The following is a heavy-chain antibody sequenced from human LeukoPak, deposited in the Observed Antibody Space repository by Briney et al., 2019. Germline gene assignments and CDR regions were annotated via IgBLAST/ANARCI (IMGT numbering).Heavy chain of an antibody. CDR3: VRGKWELPYDY. J-gene: IGHJ4*02. D-gene: IGHD1-26*01. CDR2: MNPNSGNT. Sequence: GASVKVSCKASGYTFTSYDINWVRQATGQGLEWMGWMNPNSGNTGYAQKFQGRVTITRNTSISTAYMELSSLRSEDTAVYYCVRGKWELPYDYWGQGTLVTVSS. V-gene: IGHV1-8*03. CDR1: GYTFTSYD.